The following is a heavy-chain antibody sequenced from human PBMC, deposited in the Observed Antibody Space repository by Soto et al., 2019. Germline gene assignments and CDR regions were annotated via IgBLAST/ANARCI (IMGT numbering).Heavy chain of an antibody. V-gene: IGHV3-23*01. CDR2: ISGSGENI. Sequence: EVQQLESGGGLVQPGGSLRLSCEASEFTFSSYAWSWVRLAPGKGLEWVSAISGSGENIYHADSVKGRFTISRDNSKNTLYLQMNSLRAEDTALYFCARDRRRASFGHLGRYFDYWGQGTLVTVAS. CDR1: EFTFSSYA. J-gene: IGHJ4*02. CDR3: ARDRRRASFGHLGRYFDY. D-gene: IGHD7-27*01.